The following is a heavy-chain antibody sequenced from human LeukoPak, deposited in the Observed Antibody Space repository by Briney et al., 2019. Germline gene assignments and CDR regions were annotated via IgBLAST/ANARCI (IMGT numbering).Heavy chain of an antibody. V-gene: IGHV3-48*01. CDR3: TRGGSYSLAIGY. CDR1: GFTFSSYA. D-gene: IGHD1-26*01. J-gene: IGHJ4*02. CDR2: ISSSSSTI. Sequence: GGSLRLSCAASGFTFSSYAMSWVRQAPGKGLEWVSYISSSSSTIYYADSVKGRFTISRDNAKNSLYLQMNGLRAEDTAVYFCTRGGSYSLAIGYWGQGTLVTVSS.